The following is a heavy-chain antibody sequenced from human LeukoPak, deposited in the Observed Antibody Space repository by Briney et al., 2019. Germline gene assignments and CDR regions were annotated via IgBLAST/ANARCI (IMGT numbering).Heavy chain of an antibody. J-gene: IGHJ4*02. V-gene: IGHV3-21*01. D-gene: IGHD2-8*02. CDR3: ARELQLVAPDY. CDR1: GFSFSSYA. Sequence: GGSLRLSCAVSGFSFSSYAMSWVRQAPGKGLEWVSSISSSSSYIYYADSVKGRFTISRDNAKNSLYLQMNSLRAEDTAVYYCARELQLVAPDYWGQGTLVTVSS. CDR2: ISSSSSYI.